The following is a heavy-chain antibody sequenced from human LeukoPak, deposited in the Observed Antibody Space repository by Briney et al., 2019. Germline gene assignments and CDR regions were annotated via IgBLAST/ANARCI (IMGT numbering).Heavy chain of an antibody. V-gene: IGHV4-39*07. CDR3: ARDRYYDSSGYYYFDY. J-gene: IGHJ4*02. Sequence: SETLSLTCTVSGGSISSSSYYWGWIRQPPGMGLEWIGSIYYSGSTYYNPSLKSRVTISVDTSKNQFSLKLSSVTAADTAVYYCARDRYYDSSGYYYFDYWGQGTLVTVSS. CDR1: GGSISSSSYY. D-gene: IGHD3-22*01. CDR2: IYYSGST.